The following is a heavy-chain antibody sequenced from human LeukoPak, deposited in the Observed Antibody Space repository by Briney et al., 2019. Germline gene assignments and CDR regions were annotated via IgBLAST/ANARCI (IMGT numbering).Heavy chain of an antibody. CDR1: GFTFDDYA. V-gene: IGHV3-9*01. CDR2: ISWNSGSK. Sequence: GGSLRLSCASSGFTFDDYAMHWVRQAPGKGPEWVSGISWNSGSKDYADSVKGRFTISRDNAKNSLLLQMNSLRVEDTALYYCASQQRDAFDIWGQGTMVTVSS. D-gene: IGHD6-13*01. J-gene: IGHJ3*02. CDR3: ASQQRDAFDI.